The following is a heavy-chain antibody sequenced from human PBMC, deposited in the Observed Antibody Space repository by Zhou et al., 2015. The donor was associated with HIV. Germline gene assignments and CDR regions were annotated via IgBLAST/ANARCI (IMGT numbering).Heavy chain of an antibody. CDR3: ASEVHGTGGFDY. J-gene: IGHJ4*02. D-gene: IGHD1-26*01. CDR1: GYTFTGDY. V-gene: IGHV1-2*02. Sequence: QVQLVQSGAEVKKPGSSVKVSCKASGYTFTGDYIHWVRQAPGQGLEYMGWIKLNSGDTNYAQKFQGRVTMTRDTSISTAYMELSRLTSDDTAMYFCASEVHGTGGFDYWGQGTLVTVSS. CDR2: IKLNSGDT.